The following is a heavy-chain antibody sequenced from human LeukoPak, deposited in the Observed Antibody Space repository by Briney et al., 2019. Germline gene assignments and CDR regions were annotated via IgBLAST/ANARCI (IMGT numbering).Heavy chain of an antibody. J-gene: IGHJ3*02. CDR1: GGSISSYY. Sequence: SETLSLTCTVSGGSISSYYWSWIRQPAGKGLEWIGRIYTSGSTNYNTSLKSRVTMSVDTSKSQFSLKLSSVTAADTAVYYCARGGKNYDFWSGYYFDDAFDIWGQGTMVTVSS. D-gene: IGHD3-3*01. V-gene: IGHV4-4*07. CDR2: IYTSGST. CDR3: ARGGKNYDFWSGYYFDDAFDI.